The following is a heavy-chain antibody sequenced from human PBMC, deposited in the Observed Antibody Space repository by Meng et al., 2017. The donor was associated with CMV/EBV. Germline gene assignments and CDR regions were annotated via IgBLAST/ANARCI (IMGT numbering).Heavy chain of an antibody. CDR3: ASGDCSSTSCYGEIDY. CDR1: GFTFSSYA. J-gene: IGHJ4*02. Sequence: GESLKISCAASGFTFSSYAMSWVRQAPGKGLEWVSVIYSGGSSTYYADSVKGRFTISRDNSKNTLYLQMNSLRAEDTAVYYCASGDCSSTSCYGEIDYWGQGTLVTVSS. CDR2: IYSGGSST. V-gene: IGHV3-23*03. D-gene: IGHD2-2*01.